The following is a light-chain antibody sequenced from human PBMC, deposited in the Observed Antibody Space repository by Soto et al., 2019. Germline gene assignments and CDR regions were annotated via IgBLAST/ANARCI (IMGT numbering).Light chain of an antibody. Sequence: QSVLSQPRSVSGSPGQSVTLSCTGTSSDVGGYNYVTWYQQYPGKAPKVMIYDVKTRPSGVPDRFSGSKSGNTASLTISGLQAEDEADDYCCSYAGDYTFVFGTGTKLTVL. V-gene: IGLV2-11*01. J-gene: IGLJ1*01. CDR2: DVK. CDR1: SSDVGGYNY. CDR3: CSYAGDYTFV.